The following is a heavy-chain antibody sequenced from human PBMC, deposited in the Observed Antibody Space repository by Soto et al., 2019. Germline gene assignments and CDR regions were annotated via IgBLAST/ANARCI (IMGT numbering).Heavy chain of an antibody. J-gene: IGHJ3*02. D-gene: IGHD6-13*01. CDR1: GFTFSSYW. CDR2: IAHDGSEK. Sequence: PGGSLRLSCAVSGFTFSSYWMSWVRQAPGRGLEWVATIAHDGSEKFYVDSVKGRFTISRDNTKNSLYLQMNSLRAEDTAVYYCAREGSIAAAVVHAFDIWGQGTMVTVSS. V-gene: IGHV3-7*01. CDR3: AREGSIAAAVVHAFDI.